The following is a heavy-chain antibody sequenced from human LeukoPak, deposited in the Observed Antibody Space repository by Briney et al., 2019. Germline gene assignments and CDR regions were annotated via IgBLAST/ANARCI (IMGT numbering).Heavy chain of an antibody. V-gene: IGHV4-39*01. CDR3: VRRHESRTYSFDK. J-gene: IGHJ4*02. Sequence: TSSETLSLTCTVSGDSISSYNCYWGWIRQPPGKGLEWIGNVFHTGSTYYNPSLTSRLSISVDTSREQFSLTLSSVTAADTAVYYCVRRHESRTYSFDKWGRGTLVTVSS. CDR1: GDSISSYNCY. D-gene: IGHD3-22*01. CDR2: VFHTGST.